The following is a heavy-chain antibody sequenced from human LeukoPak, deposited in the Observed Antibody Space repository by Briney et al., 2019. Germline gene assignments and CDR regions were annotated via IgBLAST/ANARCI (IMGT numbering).Heavy chain of an antibody. Sequence: GASVKVSCKASRYTFTRYYMHWVRQAPGQGLEWLGWFNPNSGGKNYAQKFQGRVTMTRDTSISTAYMELSRLRSEDTAVYYCARELDYDFWSGSHYYMDVWGKGTTVTVSS. J-gene: IGHJ6*03. CDR1: RYTFTRYY. D-gene: IGHD3-3*01. V-gene: IGHV1-2*02. CDR3: ARELDYDFWSGSHYYMDV. CDR2: FNPNSGGK.